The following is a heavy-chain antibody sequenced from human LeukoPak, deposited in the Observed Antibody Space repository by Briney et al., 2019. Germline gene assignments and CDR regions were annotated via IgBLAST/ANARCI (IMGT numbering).Heavy chain of an antibody. CDR1: GFTFSSYA. CDR2: ISYDGSNK. Sequence: PGGSLRLSCAASGFTFSSYAMRWVRQAPGKGLEWVAVISYDGSNKYYADSVKGRFTISRDNSKNTLYLQMNSLRAVDTAVYYCARDLMPYYDILTESPPGYWGQGNLVTVSS. D-gene: IGHD3-9*01. CDR3: ARDLMPYYDILTESPPGY. V-gene: IGHV3-30-3*01. J-gene: IGHJ4*02.